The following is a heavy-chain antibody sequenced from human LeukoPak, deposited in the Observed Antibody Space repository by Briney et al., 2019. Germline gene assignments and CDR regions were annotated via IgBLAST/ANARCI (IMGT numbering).Heavy chain of an antibody. V-gene: IGHV3-23*01. D-gene: IGHD1-1*01. CDR3: AKWTNDYYYYGMDV. CDR1: GFTFSNYA. CDR2: ISGGDGTT. Sequence: SGGSLRLSCAASGFTFSNYAMNWVRQAPGKGLEWVSGISGGDGTTFYADSVKGRFTISRDNSKNTLYLQMNSLRAEDTAVYYCAKWTNDYYYYGMDVWGQGTTVTVSS. J-gene: IGHJ6*02.